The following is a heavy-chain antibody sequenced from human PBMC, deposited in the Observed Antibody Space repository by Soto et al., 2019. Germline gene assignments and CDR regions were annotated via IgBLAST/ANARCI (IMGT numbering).Heavy chain of an antibody. CDR1: GDSICLNSFF. V-gene: IGHV4-39*01. CDR2: IYYTGGT. Sequence: SKTLSISCTVSGDSICLNSFFSAWIRQRPGKGLEWIGSIYYTGGTNNNPSLKSRLTISVDTSKSRFSLELRSVTAADTAVYYCARHARAAAGTGLDYWGQG. D-gene: IGHD6-13*01. CDR3: ARHARAAAGTGLDY. J-gene: IGHJ4*02.